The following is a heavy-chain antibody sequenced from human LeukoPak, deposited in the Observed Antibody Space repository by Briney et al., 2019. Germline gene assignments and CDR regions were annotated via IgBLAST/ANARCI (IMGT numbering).Heavy chain of an antibody. J-gene: IGHJ3*02. V-gene: IGHV1-46*01. D-gene: IGHD2-2*01. CDR3: ARDPLSLRGYAERDCGSTTCSGAFDI. CDR2: INPSGGST. Sequence: GASVKVSCKASGYTFTSYYMHWVRQAPGQGLEWMGIINPSGGSTSYAQKFQGRVTMTRDTSTSTVYMELSSLRSEDTAVYYCARDPLSLRGYAERDCGSTTCSGAFDIWGQGTMVTVSS. CDR1: GYTFTSYY.